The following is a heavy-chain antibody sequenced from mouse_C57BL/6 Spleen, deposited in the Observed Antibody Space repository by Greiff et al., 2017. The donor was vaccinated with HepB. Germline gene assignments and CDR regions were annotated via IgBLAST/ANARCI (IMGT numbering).Heavy chain of an antibody. J-gene: IGHJ3*01. Sequence: EVKLVESGGGLVKPGGSLKLSCAASGFTFSSYAMSWVRQTPEKRLEWVATISDGGSYTYYPDNVKGRFTISRDNAKNNLYLEMSHLKSEDTAMYYCARDLGLDGDWFAYWGQGTMVTVSA. V-gene: IGHV5-4*01. CDR3: ARDLGLDGDWFAY. CDR2: ISDGGSYT. D-gene: IGHD2-3*01. CDR1: GFTFSSYA.